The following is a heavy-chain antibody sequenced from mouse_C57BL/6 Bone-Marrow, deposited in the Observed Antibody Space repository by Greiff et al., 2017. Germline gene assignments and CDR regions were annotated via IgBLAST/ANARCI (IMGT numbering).Heavy chain of an antibody. CDR3: ARWGGGYYDY. D-gene: IGHD2-3*01. CDR1: GYAFTNYL. V-gene: IGHV1-54*01. Sequence: VQLQQSGAELVRPGTSVKVSCKASGYAFTNYLIEWVKQRPGQGLEWIGVINPGSGGTNYNEKFKGKATLTADKSSSTAYRQLSSLTSEDAAVYFCARWGGGYYDYWGQGTTLTVSS. CDR2: INPGSGGT. J-gene: IGHJ2*01.